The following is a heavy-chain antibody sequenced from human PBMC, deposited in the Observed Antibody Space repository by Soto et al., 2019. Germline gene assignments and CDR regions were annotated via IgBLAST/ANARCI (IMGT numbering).Heavy chain of an antibody. J-gene: IGHJ4*02. V-gene: IGHV3-30*03. CDR2: ISYDGSNK. CDR1: GFPFSSYG. CDR3: VGGQYYFDY. Sequence: QVQLVESGGGVVQPGRSLRLSCAASGFPFSSYGMHWVREAPGKGLEWVAGISYDGSNKYYADTVKGRFTISRDKSASTLDLQMNSLRPEDTALYYCVGGQYYFDYRGQGTLVTVSP. D-gene: IGHD2-15*01.